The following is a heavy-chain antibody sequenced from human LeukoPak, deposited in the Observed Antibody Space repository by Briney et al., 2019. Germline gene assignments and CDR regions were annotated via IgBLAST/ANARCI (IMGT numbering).Heavy chain of an antibody. CDR1: GYSFTSYW. J-gene: IGHJ4*02. CDR3: ARQSHYYDSSGYYYVGFDY. V-gene: IGHV5-51*01. CDR2: IYPGDSDT. D-gene: IGHD3-22*01. Sequence: GESLKISCKGSGYSFTSYWIGWVRQMPGKGLEWMGIIYPGDSDTRYSPSFQGQVTISADKSISTAYLQWSSLKASDTAMYYCARQSHYYDSSGYYYVGFDYWGQGTLVTVSS.